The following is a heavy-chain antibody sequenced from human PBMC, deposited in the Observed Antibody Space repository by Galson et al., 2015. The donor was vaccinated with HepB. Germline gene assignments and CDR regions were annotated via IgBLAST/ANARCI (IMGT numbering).Heavy chain of an antibody. CDR1: GFTFSSYA. Sequence: SLGLAGAASGFTFSSYARHWVRQAPGEGLEYVSAISSNGGSTYYADSVKGRFTISRDNSKNTLYLQMSSLRAEDTAVYYCVQGGGAAARNSPFDYWGQGTLVPVSS. D-gene: IGHD1-14*01. V-gene: IGHV3-64D*06. CDR3: VQGGGAAARNSPFDY. J-gene: IGHJ4*02. CDR2: ISSNGGST.